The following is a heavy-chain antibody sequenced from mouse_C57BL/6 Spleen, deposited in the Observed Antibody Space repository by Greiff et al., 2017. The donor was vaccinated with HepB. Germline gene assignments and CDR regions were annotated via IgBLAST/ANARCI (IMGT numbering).Heavy chain of an antibody. D-gene: IGHD3-2*02. V-gene: IGHV1-50*01. Sequence: QVQLKQSGAELVKPGASVKLSCKASGYTFTSYWMQWVKQRPGQGLEWIGEIDPSDSYTNYNQKFKGKATLTVDTSSSTAYMQLSSLTSEDSAVYYCARKDSSGRFDYWGQGTTLTVSS. CDR1: GYTFTSYW. CDR2: IDPSDSYT. CDR3: ARKDSSGRFDY. J-gene: IGHJ2*01.